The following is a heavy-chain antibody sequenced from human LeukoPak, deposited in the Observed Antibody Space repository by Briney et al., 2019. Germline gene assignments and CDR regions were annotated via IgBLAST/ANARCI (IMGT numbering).Heavy chain of an antibody. Sequence: ASVKVSCKASGYTFTSYDINWVRQATGQGLEWMGWMNPNSGNTGYAQKFQGRVTMTRNTSISTAYMELSSLRSEDTAVYYCARVQETDPYYYYMDVWGKGTTVTISS. J-gene: IGHJ6*03. CDR2: MNPNSGNT. CDR1: GYTFTSYD. V-gene: IGHV1-8*01. CDR3: ARVQETDPYYYYMDV.